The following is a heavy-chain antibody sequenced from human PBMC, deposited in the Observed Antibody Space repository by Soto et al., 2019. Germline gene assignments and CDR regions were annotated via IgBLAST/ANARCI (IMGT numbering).Heavy chain of an antibody. V-gene: IGHV1-18*01. CDR3: ARDGLEVEGSSTIPQPFDP. CDR1: GYIFISYA. Sequence: ASVKVSCKASGYIFISYAISWVRQAPGQGLEWMGWISAYNGNTKYAKKLQGRVTMTTDTSTSTAYMELRSLRSDDTAVYYCARDGLEVEGSSTIPQPFDPWGQGTLVTVS. CDR2: ISAYNGNT. D-gene: IGHD2-2*01. J-gene: IGHJ5*02.